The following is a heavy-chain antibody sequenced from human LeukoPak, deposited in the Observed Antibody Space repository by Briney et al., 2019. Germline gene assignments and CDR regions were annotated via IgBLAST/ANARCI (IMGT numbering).Heavy chain of an antibody. CDR2: IDDSGST. V-gene: IGHV4-30-4*01. CDR1: AGSVSTGDYY. Sequence: SQTLSPTYTVSAGSVSTGDYYWSWIRQRPGRGREWNGYIDDSGSTFYNPSLKSRVTISVDTSKNQFSLKLSSVTAADTAVYYCARVKPNKEERGSITMIDYWGQGTLVTVSS. CDR3: ARVKPNKEERGSITMIDY. D-gene: IGHD3-22*01. J-gene: IGHJ4*02.